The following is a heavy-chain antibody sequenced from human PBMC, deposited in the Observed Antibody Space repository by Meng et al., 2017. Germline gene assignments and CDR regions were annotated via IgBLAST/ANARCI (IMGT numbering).Heavy chain of an antibody. V-gene: IGHV1-18*01. J-gene: IGHJ5*02. CDR3: ARDPGYYGSGSYYNEGRWFDP. Sequence: ASVKVSCKASGYTFTSYGISWVRQAPGQGLEWMGWISAYNGNTNYAQKLQGRVAMTTDTSTSTAYMELRSLRSDDTAVYYCARDPGYYGSGSYYNEGRWFDPWGQGNLVTVSS. CDR1: GYTFTSYG. CDR2: ISAYNGNT. D-gene: IGHD3-10*01.